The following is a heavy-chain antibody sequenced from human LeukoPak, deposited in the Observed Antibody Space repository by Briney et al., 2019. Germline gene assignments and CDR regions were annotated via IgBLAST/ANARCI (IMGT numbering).Heavy chain of an antibody. CDR2: ISSSGSTI. Sequence: GGSLRFSCAASGFTFSSYEMNWVRQAPGKGLEWVSYISSSGSTIYYADSVKGRFTISRDNAKNSLNLQMNSLRAEDTAIYYCARDLSGVTGYTYGRGIDYWGQGTLVTVSS. D-gene: IGHD5-18*01. CDR1: GFTFSSYE. CDR3: ARDLSGVTGYTYGRGIDY. J-gene: IGHJ4*02. V-gene: IGHV3-48*03.